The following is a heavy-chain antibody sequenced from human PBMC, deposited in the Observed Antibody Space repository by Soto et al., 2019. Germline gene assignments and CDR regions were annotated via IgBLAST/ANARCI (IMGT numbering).Heavy chain of an antibody. J-gene: IGHJ2*01. D-gene: IGHD5-12*01. CDR3: AKSPRGDGYADWYFDL. V-gene: IGHV3-23*01. Sequence: VGSLRLSCAASGFTFTTYALTWVRLAPGRGLEWVSSIKPSDITYYPDSVRGRFTVSRDDSKNTLYLQMSSLRVEDTAIYYCAKSPRGDGYADWYFDLWAVAPWSPSPQ. CDR2: IKPSDIT. CDR1: GFTFTTYA.